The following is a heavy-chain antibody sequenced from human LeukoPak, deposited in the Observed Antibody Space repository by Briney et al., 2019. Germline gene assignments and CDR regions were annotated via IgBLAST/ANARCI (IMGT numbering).Heavy chain of an antibody. V-gene: IGHV3-23*01. J-gene: IGHJ4*02. CDR3: ATRRITMIVEYYFDY. CDR1: GFTFSSYA. Sequence: GGSLRLSCAAPGFTFSSYAMRWVRQAPGKGLEWVSAISGSGGSTYYADSVKGRFTISRDNSKNTLYLHMHSLRAEDTAVYYCATRRITMIVEYYFDYWGQGTLVTVSS. CDR2: ISGSGGST. D-gene: IGHD3-22*01.